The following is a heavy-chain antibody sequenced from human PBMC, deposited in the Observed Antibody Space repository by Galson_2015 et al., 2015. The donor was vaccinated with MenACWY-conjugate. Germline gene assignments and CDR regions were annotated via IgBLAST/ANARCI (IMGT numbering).Heavy chain of an antibody. CDR3: ARDSQRGESSGWYVNGYCDV. CDR1: GSSFINYG. Sequence: VSCKASGSSFINYGISWVRQAPGQGLEWMGRISTYNGNTNYAQKFQGRVTMTTDTSTTTVYMELRSLGSDDTAVYFCARDSQRGESSGWYVNGYCDVWGRGTLGTGSS. V-gene: IGHV1-18*01. CDR2: ISTYNGNT. D-gene: IGHD6-19*01. J-gene: IGHJ2*01.